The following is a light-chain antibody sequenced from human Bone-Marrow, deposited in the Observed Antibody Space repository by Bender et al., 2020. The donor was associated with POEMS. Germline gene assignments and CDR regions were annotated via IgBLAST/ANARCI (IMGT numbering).Light chain of an antibody. V-gene: IGLV1-36*01. Sequence: QSVVTQPPSLSEAPRQRVTISCSGSSSNIGNHGVNWYQQLPGEAPKLLIYYDDLLTPGVSDRFSASKSGTSASLAISELQSEDEAVYYCNSYTSLRTRVFGGGTKVTV. CDR2: YDD. J-gene: IGLJ3*02. CDR1: SSNIGNHG. CDR3: NSYTSLRTRV.